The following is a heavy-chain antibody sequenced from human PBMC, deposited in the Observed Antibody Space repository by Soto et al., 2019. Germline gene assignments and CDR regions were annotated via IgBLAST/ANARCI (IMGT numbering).Heavy chain of an antibody. J-gene: IGHJ5*02. D-gene: IGHD3-10*01. CDR2: IIPIFGTA. V-gene: IGHV1-69*06. CDR1: GGTFSSYA. CDR3: ARAPRQITMVRGVIILLFDP. Sequence: GASVKVCCKASGGTFSSYAISWVRQAPGQGLEWMGGIIPIFGTANYAQKFQGRVTITADKSTSTAYMELSSLRSEDTAVYYCARAPRQITMVRGVIILLFDPWGQGTLVTVSS.